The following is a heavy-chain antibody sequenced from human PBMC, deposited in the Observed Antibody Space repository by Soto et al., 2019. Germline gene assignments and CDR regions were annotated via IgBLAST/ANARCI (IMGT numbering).Heavy chain of an antibody. CDR1: GFTFSSYS. Sequence: EVQLVESGGGLVKPGGSLRLSCAASGFTFSSYSMNWVRQAPGKGLEWVSSISSSSSYIYYADSVKGRFTISRDNAQNSLYLQMNSLRAEDTAVYYCARVGCSSTSCYVVFDYWGQGTLVTVSS. CDR3: ARVGCSSTSCYVVFDY. D-gene: IGHD2-2*01. J-gene: IGHJ4*02. V-gene: IGHV3-21*01. CDR2: ISSSSSYI.